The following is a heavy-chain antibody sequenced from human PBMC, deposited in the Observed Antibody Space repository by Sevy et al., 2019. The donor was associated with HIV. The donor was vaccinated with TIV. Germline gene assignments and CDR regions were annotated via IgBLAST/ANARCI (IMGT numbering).Heavy chain of an antibody. D-gene: IGHD3-10*01. J-gene: IGHJ4*02. CDR1: GFTFSNAW. CDR3: TTELLWFGELLLDFDY. CDR2: IKSKTGGGTT. Sequence: GGSLRLSCAASGFTFSNAWMNWVRQAPGKGLEWVGRIKSKTGGGTTDYAAPVKGRFTISRDDSKNTLYLQMNSLKTEDTAVYYCTTELLWFGELLLDFDYWGQGTLVTVSS. V-gene: IGHV3-15*07.